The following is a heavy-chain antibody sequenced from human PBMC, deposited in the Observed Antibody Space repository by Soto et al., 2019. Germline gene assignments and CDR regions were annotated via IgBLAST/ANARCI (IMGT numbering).Heavy chain of an antibody. Sequence: GSLRLSCAASGFTFSSYGMHWVRQAPGKGLEWVAVISYDGSNKYYADSVKGRFTISRDNSKNTLYLQMNSLRAEDTAVYYCAKDMAVAGTHYFDYWGQGTLVTVS. CDR1: GFTFSSYG. V-gene: IGHV3-30*18. CDR2: ISYDGSNK. CDR3: AKDMAVAGTHYFDY. D-gene: IGHD6-19*01. J-gene: IGHJ4*02.